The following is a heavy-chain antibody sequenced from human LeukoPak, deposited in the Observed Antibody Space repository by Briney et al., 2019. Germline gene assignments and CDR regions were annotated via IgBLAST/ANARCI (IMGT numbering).Heavy chain of an antibody. V-gene: IGHV3-74*01. J-gene: IGHJ4*02. Sequence: GGSLRLSCAASGFTLSAYWMHWVRRAPGKGLVWVSRIDSGGISSNYADSVKGRFTISRDNAKNTLYLQMNSLRAEDTVVYYWARDRNYSPDYWGQGTLVTVSS. CDR3: ARDRNYSPDY. CDR2: IDSGGISS. D-gene: IGHD2-21*01. CDR1: GFTLSAYW.